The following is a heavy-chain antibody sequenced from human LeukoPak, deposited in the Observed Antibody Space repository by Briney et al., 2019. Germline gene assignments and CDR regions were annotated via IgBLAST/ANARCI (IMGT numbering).Heavy chain of an antibody. Sequence: GGSLRLSCAASGFTFSDYYMSWIRQAPGKGLEWVANINEDGSQIYYVGSVKGRFTVPRDNARDSLYLQMTSLRVEDTAIYYCARDATRGGDFDYWGQGTLVTVSS. CDR3: ARDATRGGDFDY. V-gene: IGHV3-7*01. D-gene: IGHD3-16*01. CDR2: INEDGSQI. CDR1: GFTFSDYY. J-gene: IGHJ4*02.